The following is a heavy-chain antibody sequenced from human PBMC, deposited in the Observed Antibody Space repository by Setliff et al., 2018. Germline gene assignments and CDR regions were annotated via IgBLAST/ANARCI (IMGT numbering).Heavy chain of an antibody. CDR3: ATGPDIGEFGGNYFNY. CDR1: GFTFKTYS. V-gene: IGHV1-18*01. D-gene: IGHD2-15*01. Sequence: ASVKVSCKASGFTFKTYSFSWIRQAPGQGLEWVGWISGYNSNTIYAQIFQGRVTMTTDASTNTAYMELRSLGSDDTAVYYCATGPDIGEFGGNYFNYWGQGTLVTVSS. J-gene: IGHJ4*02. CDR2: ISGYNSNT.